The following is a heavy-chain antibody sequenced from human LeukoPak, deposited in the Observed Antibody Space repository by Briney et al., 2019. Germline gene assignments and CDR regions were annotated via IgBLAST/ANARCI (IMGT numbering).Heavy chain of an antibody. D-gene: IGHD1-26*01. Sequence: GGSLRLSCAASGFTFSSYAIHWVRQTPGKGLEWVTFIRYDGSNKYYADSVKGRFTISRDSSKNTLYLQMNSLRAEDTAVYYCTRERFYTGSYYWFDYWGQGTLVTVSS. CDR2: IRYDGSNK. V-gene: IGHV3-30*02. CDR1: GFTFSSYA. CDR3: TRERFYTGSYYWFDY. J-gene: IGHJ4*02.